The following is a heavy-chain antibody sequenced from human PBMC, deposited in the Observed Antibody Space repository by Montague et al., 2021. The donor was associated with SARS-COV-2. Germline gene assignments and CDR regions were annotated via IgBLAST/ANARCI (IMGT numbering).Heavy chain of an antibody. Sequence: SLRPSCAASGFIFSSYEMNWVRQAPGKGLEWVSYISNSGDTKYYSDSVKGRFTISRDNAKNSLYLQMSSLRAEDTAVYYCARVGEDYYYDSSGFLYWGQGILVTVSS. D-gene: IGHD3-22*01. V-gene: IGHV3-48*03. CDR2: ISNSGDTK. CDR3: ARVGEDYYYDSSGFLY. J-gene: IGHJ4*02. CDR1: GFIFSSYE.